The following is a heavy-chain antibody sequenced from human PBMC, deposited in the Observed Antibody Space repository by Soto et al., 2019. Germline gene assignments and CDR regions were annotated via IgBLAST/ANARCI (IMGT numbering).Heavy chain of an antibody. J-gene: IGHJ6*02. CDR2: TYYRSKWYN. CDR1: GDSVSSNSAA. D-gene: IGHD3-22*01. Sequence: LSLTCAISGDSVSSNSAAWNWIRQSPSRGLEWLGRTYYRSKWYNDYAVSVKSRITINPDTSKNQFSLQLNSVTPEDTAVYYCARSHPYYYDSSGLAGGMDVWGQGTTVTVSS. V-gene: IGHV6-1*01. CDR3: ARSHPYYYDSSGLAGGMDV.